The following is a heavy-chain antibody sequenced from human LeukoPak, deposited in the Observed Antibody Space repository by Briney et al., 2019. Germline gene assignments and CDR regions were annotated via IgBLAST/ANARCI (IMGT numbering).Heavy chain of an antibody. V-gene: IGHV1-3*01. CDR3: ARDMAGPTVTTPDFDY. J-gene: IGHJ4*02. D-gene: IGHD4-17*01. CDR1: GYTFTSYA. Sequence: EASVKVSCKASGYTFTSYAMHWVRQAPGQRLEWMGWINAGNGNTKYSQKFQGRVTITRDTSASTAYMELSSLRSEDTAVYYCARDMAGPTVTTPDFDYWGQGTLVTVSS. CDR2: INAGNGNT.